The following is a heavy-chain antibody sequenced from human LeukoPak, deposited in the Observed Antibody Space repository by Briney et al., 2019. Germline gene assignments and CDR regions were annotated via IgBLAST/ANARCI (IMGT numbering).Heavy chain of an antibody. CDR2: ISYDGSNK. CDR1: GFTFSSYA. Sequence: GGSLRLSCAASGFTFSSYAMHWVRQAPGKGLEWVAVISYDGSNKYYADSVEGRFTISRDNSKNTLYLQMNSLRAEDTAVYYCASSGTQPSPFDYWGQGTLVTVSS. J-gene: IGHJ4*02. V-gene: IGHV3-30*04. CDR3: ASSGTQPSPFDY. D-gene: IGHD1-1*01.